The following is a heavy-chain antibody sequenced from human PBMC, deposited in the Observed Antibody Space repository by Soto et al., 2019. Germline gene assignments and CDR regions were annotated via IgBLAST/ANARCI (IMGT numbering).Heavy chain of an antibody. D-gene: IGHD3-3*01. Sequence: GGSLRLSCAASGFTFSNAWMNWVRQAPGKGLEWVGRIKSKTDGGTTDYAAPVKGRFTISRDDSKNTLYLQMNSLKTEDTAVYYCTTLEIHRTTRYTLFWGQGTLVTVSS. CDR1: GFTFSNAW. CDR3: TTLEIHRTTRYTLF. CDR2: IKSKTDGGTT. J-gene: IGHJ4*02. V-gene: IGHV3-15*07.